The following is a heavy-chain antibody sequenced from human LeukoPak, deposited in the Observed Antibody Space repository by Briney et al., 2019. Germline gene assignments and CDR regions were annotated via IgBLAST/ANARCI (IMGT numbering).Heavy chain of an antibody. CDR2: ISYDGSNK. D-gene: IGHD3-22*01. CDR1: GFTFSSYA. V-gene: IGHV3-30*01. CDR3: ARTAGGFADSSGYFIDY. J-gene: IGHJ4*02. Sequence: GGSLRLSCAASGFTFSSYAMHWVRQAPGKGLEWVAVISYDGSNKYYADSVKGRFTISRDNSKNTLYLQMNSLRAEDTAVYYCARTAGGFADSSGYFIDYWGQGTLVTVFS.